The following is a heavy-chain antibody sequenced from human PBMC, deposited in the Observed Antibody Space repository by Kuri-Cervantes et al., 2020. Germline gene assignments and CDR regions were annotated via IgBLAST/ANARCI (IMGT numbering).Heavy chain of an antibody. V-gene: IGHV1-69*05. CDR2: IISIFGTA. Sequence: SVKVSCKASGGTFSSYAISWVRQAPGQGLEWMGGIISIFGTANYAQKFQGRVTITTDESTSTAYMELSSLRSEDTAVYYCAKFLVVVTAPHDAFDIWGQGTMVTVSS. CDR3: AKFLVVVTAPHDAFDI. CDR1: GGTFSSYA. D-gene: IGHD2-21*02. J-gene: IGHJ3*02.